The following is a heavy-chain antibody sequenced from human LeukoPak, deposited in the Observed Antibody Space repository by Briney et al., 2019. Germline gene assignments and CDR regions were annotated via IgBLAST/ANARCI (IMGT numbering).Heavy chain of an antibody. V-gene: IGHV3-23*01. CDR3: AKDRDVLNAFDI. J-gene: IGHJ3*02. Sequence: QPGGSLRLSCAASGFSFSGYGMHWVRQAPGKGLEWVSAISGGGGSTFYADSVKGRFTISRDNSKNTLYLQMNSLRAEDTAVYYCAKDRDVLNAFDIWGQGTMVTVSS. CDR1: GFSFSGYG. D-gene: IGHD5-24*01. CDR2: ISGGGGST.